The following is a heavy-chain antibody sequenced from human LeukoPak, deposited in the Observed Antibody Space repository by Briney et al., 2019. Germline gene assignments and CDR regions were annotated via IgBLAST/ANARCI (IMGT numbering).Heavy chain of an antibody. CDR1: GFTLSDYA. Sequence: GGSLRLSCEASGFTLSDYAMHWVRKAPGKGLEWVAIISRDGSDSNYADSVKGRFAISRDNSKNTLYLQMNSLRAEDTAVYYCARGKLGYCSGGSCSLGFDYWGQGTLVTVSS. J-gene: IGHJ4*02. V-gene: IGHV3-30*03. CDR3: ARGKLGYCSGGSCSLGFDY. CDR2: ISRDGSDS. D-gene: IGHD2-15*01.